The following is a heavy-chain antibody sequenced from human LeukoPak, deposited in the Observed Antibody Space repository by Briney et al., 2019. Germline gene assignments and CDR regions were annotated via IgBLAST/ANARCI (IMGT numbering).Heavy chain of an antibody. V-gene: IGHV1-2*02. Sequence: ASVKVSCKASGYTFTGYYMHWVRQAPGQGLEWMGWINPNSGGTNYAQKFQGRVTMTMDTSISTAYMELSRLRSDDTAVYYCARDLARGSWSKKYYFDYWGQGTLVTVSS. CDR1: GYTFTGYY. CDR3: ARDLARGSWSKKYYFDY. D-gene: IGHD6-13*01. J-gene: IGHJ4*02. CDR2: INPNSGGT.